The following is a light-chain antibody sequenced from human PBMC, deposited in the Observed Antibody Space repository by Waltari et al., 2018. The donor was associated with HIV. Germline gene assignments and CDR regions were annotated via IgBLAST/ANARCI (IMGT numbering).Light chain of an antibody. CDR1: SSNIGSYT. J-gene: IGLJ3*02. CDR2: SNN. Sequence: QSVLTQPPSASGTPGQRVTISCSGSSSNIGSYTVNWSQQLQGTAPKLLIYSNNRRPSGVPDRCSGSKPGTSASLAISGLQSEDEADYYCAAWDDSLNGWVFGGGTKLTVL. V-gene: IGLV1-44*01. CDR3: AAWDDSLNGWV.